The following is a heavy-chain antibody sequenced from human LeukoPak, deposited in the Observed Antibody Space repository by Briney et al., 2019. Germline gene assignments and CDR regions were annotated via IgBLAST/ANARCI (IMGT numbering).Heavy chain of an antibody. CDR1: GFTFSCYE. D-gene: IGHD1-26*01. CDR3: AREAYSGSYPDY. Sequence: PGGSLRLTCAASGFTFSCYEMNWVRQAPGKGLEWVSYISSSGSTIYYADSVKGRFTISRDNAKNSLYLQMNSLRAEDTAVYYCAREAYSGSYPDYWGQGTLVTVSS. V-gene: IGHV3-48*03. CDR2: ISSSGSTI. J-gene: IGHJ4*02.